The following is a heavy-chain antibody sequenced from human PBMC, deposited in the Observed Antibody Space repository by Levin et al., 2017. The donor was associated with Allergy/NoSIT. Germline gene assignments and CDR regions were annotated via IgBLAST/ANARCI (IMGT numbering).Heavy chain of an antibody. Sequence: GESLKISCAASGFTFSSYGMHWVRQAPGKGLEWVAVISYDGSNKYYADSVKGRFTISRDNSKNTLYLQMNSLRAEDTAVYYCAKDYDILTGYLGVYYYYGMDVWGQGTTVTVSS. V-gene: IGHV3-30*18. CDR2: ISYDGSNK. CDR3: AKDYDILTGYLGVYYYYGMDV. D-gene: IGHD3-9*01. J-gene: IGHJ6*02. CDR1: GFTFSSYG.